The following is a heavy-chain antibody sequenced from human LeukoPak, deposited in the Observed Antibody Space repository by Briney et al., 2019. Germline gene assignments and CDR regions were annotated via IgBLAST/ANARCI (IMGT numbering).Heavy chain of an antibody. CDR2: MNPNSGNT. D-gene: IGHD3-10*01. J-gene: IGHJ5*02. V-gene: IGHV1-8*01. CDR3: ARRKVRGVIGVGNWFDP. Sequence: AASVKVSCKASGYTFTSYDINWVRQATGQGLEWMGWMNPNSGNTGYAQKFQGRVTMTRNTSISTAYMELSSLRSEDTAVYYCARRKVRGVIGVGNWFDPWGQGTLVTVSS. CDR1: GYTFTSYD.